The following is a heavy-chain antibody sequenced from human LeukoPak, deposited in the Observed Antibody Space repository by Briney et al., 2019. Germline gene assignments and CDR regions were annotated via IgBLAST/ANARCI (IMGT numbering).Heavy chain of an antibody. Sequence: GGSLRLSCAASGFTFSSYAMSWVRQAPGKGLEWVSAISGSGGSTYYADSVKGRFAISRDNSKNTLYLQMNSLRAEDTAVYYCAKLPDCANGVCSRGDYWGQGTLVTVSS. CDR2: ISGSGGST. J-gene: IGHJ4*02. CDR3: AKLPDCANGVCSRGDY. D-gene: IGHD2-8*01. CDR1: GFTFSSYA. V-gene: IGHV3-23*01.